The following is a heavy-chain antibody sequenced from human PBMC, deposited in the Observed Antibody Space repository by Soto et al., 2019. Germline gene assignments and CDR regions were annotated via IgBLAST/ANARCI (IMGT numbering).Heavy chain of an antibody. J-gene: IGHJ4*02. CDR1: GFTFSSYA. CDR3: AIARGQLLFSFDY. D-gene: IGHD2-2*01. V-gene: IGHV3-23*01. Sequence: GGSLRLSCAASGFTFSSYAMSWVRQAPGKGLEWVSAISGSGGSTYYADSVKGRFTISRDNSKNTLYLQMNSLRAEDTAVYYCAIARGQLLFSFDYWGQGTLVTVSS. CDR2: ISGSGGST.